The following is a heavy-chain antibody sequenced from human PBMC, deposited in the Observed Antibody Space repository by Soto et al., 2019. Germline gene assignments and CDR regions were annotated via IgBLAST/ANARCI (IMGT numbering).Heavy chain of an antibody. J-gene: IGHJ6*02. Sequence: GASVKVSCKASGYTFTSYGISWVRQAPGQGLEWMGWISAYNGNTNYAQKLHGRVTMTTDTSTSTAYMELRSLRSDDTAVYYCARINDGNSAYYYYGMDVWGQGTTVTVSS. CDR2: ISAYNGNT. V-gene: IGHV1-18*01. CDR3: ARINDGNSAYYYYGMDV. CDR1: GYTFTSYG. D-gene: IGHD4-4*01.